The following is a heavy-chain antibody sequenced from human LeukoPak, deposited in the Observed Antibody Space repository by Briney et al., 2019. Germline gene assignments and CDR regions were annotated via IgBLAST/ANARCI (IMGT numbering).Heavy chain of an antibody. V-gene: IGHV3-21*01. Sequence: GGSLRLSCAASAVTFSKYNMKWVGQAAGKGLGWGGSITCSGAYIYYADSVKGRCTMSRDKAKNTVYMQMNSQGGADTDVYFSVRDWGYDSIRYWQKYFYTWGQGTLVTVSS. CDR2: ITCSGAYI. CDR3: VRDWGYDSIRYWQKYFYT. D-gene: IGHD3-22*01. CDR1: AVTFSKYN. J-gene: IGHJ4*02.